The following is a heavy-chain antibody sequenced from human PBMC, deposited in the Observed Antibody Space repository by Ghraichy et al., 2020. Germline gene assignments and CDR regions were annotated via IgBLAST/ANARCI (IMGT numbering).Heavy chain of an antibody. Sequence: GGSLRLSCEASEFTFSSYAMSWVRQAPGKGLEWVSGISGSGGSTYYADSVKGRFTISRDNSKNTLYLQMNSLRAEDTAVYYCAKCSSSSARGRFDYWGQGTLVTVSS. J-gene: IGHJ4*02. CDR2: ISGSGGST. CDR3: AKCSSSSARGRFDY. V-gene: IGHV3-23*01. CDR1: EFTFSSYA. D-gene: IGHD2-2*01.